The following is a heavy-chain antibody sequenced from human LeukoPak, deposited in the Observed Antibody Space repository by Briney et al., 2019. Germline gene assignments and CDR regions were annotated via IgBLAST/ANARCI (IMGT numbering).Heavy chain of an antibody. D-gene: IGHD3-22*01. V-gene: IGHV4-4*07. CDR3: ARASLVYYYDSSGSRAYYFDY. CDR1: GGSISSYY. CDR2: IYTSGST. Sequence: SETLSLTCTVSGGSISSYYWSWIRQPAGKGLEWIGRIYTSGSTNYNPSLKSRVTMSVDTSKNQFSLKLSSVTAADTAVYYCARASLVYYYDSSGSRAYYFDYWGQGTLVTVSS. J-gene: IGHJ4*02.